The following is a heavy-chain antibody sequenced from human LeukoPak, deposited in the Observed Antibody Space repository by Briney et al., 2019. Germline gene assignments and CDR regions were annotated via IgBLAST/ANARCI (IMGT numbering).Heavy chain of an antibody. Sequence: NTSETLSLTCTVSGYSISSGYYWGWIRQPPGKGLEWIGSIYHSGSTYYNPSLKSRVTISVDTSKNQFSLKLSSVTAADTAVYYCARDSQDGYGSGSSFDIWGQGTMVTVSS. CDR1: GYSISSGYY. J-gene: IGHJ3*02. V-gene: IGHV4-38-2*02. CDR2: IYHSGST. D-gene: IGHD3-10*01. CDR3: ARDSQDGYGSGSSFDI.